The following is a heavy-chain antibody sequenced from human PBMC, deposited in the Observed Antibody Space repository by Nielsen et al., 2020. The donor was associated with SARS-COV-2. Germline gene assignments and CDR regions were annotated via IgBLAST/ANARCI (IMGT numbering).Heavy chain of an antibody. CDR1: GFTFSSYW. J-gene: IGHJ6*02. V-gene: IGHV3-7*03. D-gene: IGHD1-26*01. CDR2: INPDGSEK. CDR3: ARDGSPWEYFYYGLDV. Sequence: GESLKISCAASGFTFSSYWMSWVRQAPGKRLEWVATINPDGSEKYYVDSVKGRFTISRDNAKNSLYLQMNRLRAEDTAVFYCARDGSPWEYFYYGLDVWGPGTTVTVSS.